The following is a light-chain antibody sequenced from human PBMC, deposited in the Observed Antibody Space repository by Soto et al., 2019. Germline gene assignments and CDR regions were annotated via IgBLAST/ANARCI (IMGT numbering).Light chain of an antibody. CDR1: SSDIGIYDY. CDR3: QAYDYSLTASV. J-gene: IGLJ3*02. CDR2: EVS. V-gene: IGLV2-14*01. Sequence: QSVLTQPASVSASPGQSITISCTGTSSDIGIYDYVSWYQQHPGKAPKLIIYEVSHRPSGVSGRFSGSKSGNTASLTISGLQAEDEADYYCQAYDYSLTASVFGGGTKVTVL.